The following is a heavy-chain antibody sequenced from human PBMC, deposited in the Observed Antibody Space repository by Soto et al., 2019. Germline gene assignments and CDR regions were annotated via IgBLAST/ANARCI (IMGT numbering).Heavy chain of an antibody. J-gene: IGHJ6*02. D-gene: IGHD6-13*01. CDR3: ARGPEAAGIVAELLGSLYYYYGMDV. Sequence: ASVKVSCKASGYTFTSYGISWVRQAPGQGLEWMGWISAYNGNTNYAQKLQGRVTMTTDTSTSTAYMELRSLRSDDTAVYYCARGPEAAGIVAELLGSLYYYYGMDVWGQGTTVTVSS. CDR2: ISAYNGNT. CDR1: GYTFTSYG. V-gene: IGHV1-18*01.